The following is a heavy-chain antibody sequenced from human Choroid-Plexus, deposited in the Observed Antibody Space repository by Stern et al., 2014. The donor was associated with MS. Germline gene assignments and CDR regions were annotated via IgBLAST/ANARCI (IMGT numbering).Heavy chain of an antibody. CDR2: VSYDGRNK. V-gene: IGHV3-30*18. D-gene: IGHD2/OR15-2a*01. CDR3: AKDRQYLTYFFDH. CDR1: GFTFASCA. J-gene: IGHJ5*02. Sequence: VHLEESGGGVVQPARPLSLTCVVSGFTFASCALHWACHPPAPGLDRVAGVSYDGRNKYYADSVKGRFTISRDNSQNTLYMQMSSLRPEDTAVYYCAKDRQYLTYFFDHWGQGSLVTVSS.